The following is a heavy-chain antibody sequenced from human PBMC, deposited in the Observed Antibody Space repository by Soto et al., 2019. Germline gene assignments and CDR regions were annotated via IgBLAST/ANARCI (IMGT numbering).Heavy chain of an antibody. Sequence: QVRLQESGPGLVKPSETLSLTCSVSGGSVSSGSYYWSWIRQSPEKGLEWIGYIYYTGGTKYNPSLTSRVTISADTSRNHFSLKLTSVTAADTAVYYCARLEVGLDYWGQGVLVTVSS. V-gene: IGHV4-61*03. CDR1: GGSVSSGSYY. D-gene: IGHD2-2*01. CDR2: IYYTGGT. J-gene: IGHJ4*02. CDR3: ARLEVGLDY.